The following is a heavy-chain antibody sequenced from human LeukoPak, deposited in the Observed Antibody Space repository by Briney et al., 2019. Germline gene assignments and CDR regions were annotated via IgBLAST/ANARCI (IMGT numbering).Heavy chain of an antibody. D-gene: IGHD5-12*01. CDR1: GGSISSYS. Sequence: SETLSLTCIVSGGSISSYSWTWIRQPAGEGLEWIGRIYTSGTTNYEPSLRSRVTMSVDTSKNQFSLKLSSVTAADTAVYYCAGEAGGGYARAFDIWGQGTMVTVSS. J-gene: IGHJ3*02. CDR3: AGEAGGGYARAFDI. CDR2: IYTSGTT. V-gene: IGHV4-4*07.